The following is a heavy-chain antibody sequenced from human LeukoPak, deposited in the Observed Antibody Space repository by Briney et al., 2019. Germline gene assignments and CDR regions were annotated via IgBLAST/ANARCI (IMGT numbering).Heavy chain of an antibody. J-gene: IGHJ4*02. CDR3: AREESPIAAAGLDY. D-gene: IGHD6-13*01. CDR2: IYYSGST. CDR1: GGSVSSGSYY. V-gene: IGHV4-61*01. Sequence: SETLSLTCTVSGGSVSSGSYYWSWIRQPPGKGLEWVGYIYYSGSTYYNPSLKSRVTISVDTSKNQFSLKLSSVTAADTVVYYCAREESPIAAAGLDYWGQGTLVTVSS.